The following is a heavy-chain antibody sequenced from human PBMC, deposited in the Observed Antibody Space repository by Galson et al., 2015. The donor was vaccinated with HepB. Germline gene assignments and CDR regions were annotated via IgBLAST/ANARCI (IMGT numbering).Heavy chain of an antibody. Sequence: SVKVSCKVSGYTLTELSMHWVRQAPGKGLEWMGGFDPEDGETIYAQKFQGRVTMTEDTSTDTAYMELSGLRSEDTAVYYCATGDVRSGVVVVAVIDAFDIWGQGTMVTVSS. CDR1: GYTLTELS. J-gene: IGHJ3*02. CDR2: FDPEDGET. CDR3: ATGDVRSGVVVVAVIDAFDI. D-gene: IGHD2-15*01. V-gene: IGHV1-24*01.